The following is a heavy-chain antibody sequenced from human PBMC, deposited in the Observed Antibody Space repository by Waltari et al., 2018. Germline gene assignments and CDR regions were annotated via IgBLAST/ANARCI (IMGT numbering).Heavy chain of an antibody. D-gene: IGHD2-2*01. J-gene: IGHJ5*02. CDR1: GGSFSGYY. CDR2: INHSGST. CDR3: ARAGYCSSTSCSPAGWFDP. V-gene: IGHV4-34*01. Sequence: QVQLQQWGAGLLKPSETLSLTCAVYGGSFSGYYWSWIRQPPGKGLAWIGEINHSGSTNYNPSLKSRVTISVDTSKNQFSLKLSSVTAADTAVYYCARAGYCSSTSCSPAGWFDPWGQGTLVTVSS.